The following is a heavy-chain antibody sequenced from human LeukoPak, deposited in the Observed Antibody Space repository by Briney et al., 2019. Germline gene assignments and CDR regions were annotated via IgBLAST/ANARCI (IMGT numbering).Heavy chain of an antibody. CDR2: ISAYNGNT. Sequence: ASVKVSCKASGYTFTSYGISWVRQAPGQGLEWMGWISAYNGNTNYAQKLQGRVTMTTDTSTSTAYMELRSLRSDDTAVYYCARAPYCSSTSCYDFDYWGQGTLVTVSS. D-gene: IGHD2-2*01. CDR3: ARAPYCSSTSCYDFDY. CDR1: GYTFTSYG. J-gene: IGHJ4*02. V-gene: IGHV1-18*01.